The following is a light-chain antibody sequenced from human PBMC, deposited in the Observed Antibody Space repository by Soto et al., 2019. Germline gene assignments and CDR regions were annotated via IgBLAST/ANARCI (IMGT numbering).Light chain of an antibody. Sequence: EIVITQSPATLSVSPGERATLSCRASQSVSSNLAWYQQKPGQAPRLLIFGAATRTTGVPARFSGSGSGTEFTLTISSLQSEDSAVYYCQHYIKWPWTFGQGTKVDIK. V-gene: IGKV3-15*01. CDR3: QHYIKWPWT. J-gene: IGKJ1*01. CDR2: GAA. CDR1: QSVSSN.